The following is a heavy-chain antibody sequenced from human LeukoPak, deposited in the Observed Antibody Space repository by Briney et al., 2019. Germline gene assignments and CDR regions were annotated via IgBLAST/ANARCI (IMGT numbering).Heavy chain of an antibody. J-gene: IGHJ4*02. D-gene: IGHD3-9*01. CDR1: TFXXYG. Sequence: TFXXYGXXXXRQAPGQGLELMGWISAYNGNTSYAQKLQGRVTMTTDTSTSTAYMELRSLRSDDTAVYYCARDHILSRDWGQGTLVTVSS. CDR2: ISAYNGNT. V-gene: IGHV1-18*01. CDR3: ARDHILSRD.